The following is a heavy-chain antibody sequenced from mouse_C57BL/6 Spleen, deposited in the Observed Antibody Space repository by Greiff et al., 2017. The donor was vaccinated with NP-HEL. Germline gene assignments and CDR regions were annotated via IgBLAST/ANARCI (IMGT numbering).Heavy chain of an antibody. CDR2: IYPGDGDT. V-gene: IGHV1-82*01. D-gene: IGHD2-2*01. CDR1: GYAFSSSW. CDR3: ARLVTTVYYYAMDY. Sequence: VQLQQSGPELVKPGASVKISCKASGYAFSSSWMNWVKQRPGKGLEWIGRIYPGDGDTNYNGKFKGKATLTADKSSSTAYMQLSSLTSEDSAVYFCARLVTTVYYYAMDYWGQGTSVTVSS. J-gene: IGHJ4*01.